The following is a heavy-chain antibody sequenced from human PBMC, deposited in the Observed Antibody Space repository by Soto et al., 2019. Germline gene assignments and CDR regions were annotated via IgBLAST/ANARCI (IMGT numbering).Heavy chain of an antibody. CDR1: GSSISSGDYY. CDR2: IYYSGST. J-gene: IGHJ4*02. V-gene: IGHV4-30-4*01. D-gene: IGHD2-15*01. Sequence: PSETLSLTCTVAGSSISSGDYYWSWIRQPPGKGLEWIGYIYYSGSTYYNPSLKSRVTISVDTSKNQFSLKLSSVTAADTAVYYCARESAGYCSGGSCYPLGSWGQGTLVTVSS. CDR3: ARESAGYCSGGSCYPLGS.